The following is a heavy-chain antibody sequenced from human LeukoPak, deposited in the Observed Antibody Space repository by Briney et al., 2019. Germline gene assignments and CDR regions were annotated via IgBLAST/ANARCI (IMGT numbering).Heavy chain of an antibody. V-gene: IGHV3-23*01. CDR1: GFTFDDYA. CDR3: ARDRYATMVRGVITRLYYYYYMDV. J-gene: IGHJ6*03. CDR2: ISGKDGST. Sequence: GGSLRLSCAASGFTFDDYAMHWVRQAPGKGLEWVSSISGKDGSTYYADSVKGWFTISRDNSKNTLYLQMNSMRTEDTALYYCARDRYATMVRGVITRLYYYYYMDVWGKGTTVTVSS. D-gene: IGHD3-10*01.